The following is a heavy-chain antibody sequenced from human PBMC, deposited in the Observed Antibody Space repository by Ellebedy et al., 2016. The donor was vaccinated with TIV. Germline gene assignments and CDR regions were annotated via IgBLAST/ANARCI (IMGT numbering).Heavy chain of an antibody. V-gene: IGHV4-59*08. CDR3: ARHGVEKYYYYYDGMDV. D-gene: IGHD2-15*01. CDR1: GGSISSYY. Sequence: SETLSLTXTVSGGSISSYYWSWIRQPPGKGLEWIGYIYYSGSTNYNPSLKSRVTISVDTSKNQFSLKLSSVTAADTAVYYCARHGVEKYYYYYDGMDVWGQGTTVTVSS. CDR2: IYYSGST. J-gene: IGHJ6*02.